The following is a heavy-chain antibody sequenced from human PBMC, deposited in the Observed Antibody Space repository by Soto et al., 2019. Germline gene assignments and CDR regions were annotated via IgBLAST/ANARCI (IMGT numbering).Heavy chain of an antibody. Sequence: HPGGSLRLSCAASGFTFSSYGMHWVRQAPGKGLEWVAVIWYDGSNKYYADSVKGRFTISRDNSKNTLYLQMNSLRAEDTAVYYCARVGRYYDISTGSRKAAYYYYGMDVWGQGTTVTVSS. D-gene: IGHD3-9*01. CDR3: ARVGRYYDISTGSRKAAYYYYGMDV. CDR2: IWYDGSNK. J-gene: IGHJ6*02. CDR1: GFTFSSYG. V-gene: IGHV3-33*01.